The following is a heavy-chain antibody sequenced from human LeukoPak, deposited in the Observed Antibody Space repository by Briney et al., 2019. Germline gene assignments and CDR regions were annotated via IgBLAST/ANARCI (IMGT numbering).Heavy chain of an antibody. V-gene: IGHV1-2*02. J-gene: IGHJ6*02. CDR1: GYTFTGYY. CDR3: ARVGDGSGSYSTYYYYGMDV. D-gene: IGHD3-10*01. CDR2: INPNSGGT. Sequence: ASVKVSCKASGYTFTGYYMHWVRQAPGQGLEWMGWINPNSGGTNYAQKFQGRVTMTRDTSISTAYMELSRLRSDDTAVYYCARVGDGSGSYSTYYYYGMDVWGQGTTVTVSS.